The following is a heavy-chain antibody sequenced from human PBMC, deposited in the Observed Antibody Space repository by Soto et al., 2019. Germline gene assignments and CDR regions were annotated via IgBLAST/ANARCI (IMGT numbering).Heavy chain of an antibody. CDR2: TYYRSKWYN. V-gene: IGHV6-1*01. J-gene: IGHJ6*02. CDR3: ARSLSPPTIGYYSGMDV. CDR1: GDSVSSNSAA. Sequence: SQTLSLTCAISGDSVSSNSAAWNWIRQSPSRGLEWLGRTYYRSKWYNDYAVSVKSRITINPDTSKNQFSLQLNSVTPEDTAVYYCARSLSPPTIGYYSGMDVWGQGTTVTVSS. D-gene: IGHD5-12*01.